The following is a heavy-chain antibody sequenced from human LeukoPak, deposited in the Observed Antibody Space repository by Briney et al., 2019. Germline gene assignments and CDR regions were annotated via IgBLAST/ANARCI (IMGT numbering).Heavy chain of an antibody. CDR2: IIPIFGTA. J-gene: IGHJ3*02. Sequence: SVKVSCKASGGTFSSYAITWVRQAPGQGLEWMGGIIPIFGTANYAQKFQGRVTISADESTSTAYMELSSLRSEDTAVYYCATYYYDSSGYYYDAFDIWGQGTMVTVSS. D-gene: IGHD3-22*01. CDR1: GGTFSSYA. V-gene: IGHV1-69*01. CDR3: ATYYYDSSGYYYDAFDI.